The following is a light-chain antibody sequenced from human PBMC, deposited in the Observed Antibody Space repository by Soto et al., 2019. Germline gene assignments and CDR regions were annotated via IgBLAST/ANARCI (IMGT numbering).Light chain of an antibody. CDR3: QQYTNFPLT. V-gene: IGKV1-5*01. CDR2: EAS. J-gene: IGKJ4*01. Sequence: DIQMTQSPSTLSASVGDRVTITCRASQSISSWLAWYQQKPGKAPKLLIREASRLESGVPSRFSGSESGTEFTLTISGLHAEDFATYYCQQYTNFPLTFGGGTKVEIK. CDR1: QSISSW.